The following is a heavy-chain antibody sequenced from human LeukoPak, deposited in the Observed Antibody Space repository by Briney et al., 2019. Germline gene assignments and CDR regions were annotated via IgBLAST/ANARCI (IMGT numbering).Heavy chain of an antibody. CDR1: GGSISSYY. Sequence: SQSLPLTSPVSGGSISSYYWGWIRPPAGKVLEWIGRTYTSVSTSYNPSPRSRVPMSVETSKNQFSLKLSSVTAADTAVYYCARGRGYGLYYYYYGMDVWGQGTTVTVSS. D-gene: IGHD5-18*01. V-gene: IGHV4-4*07. CDR3: ARGRGYGLYYYYYGMDV. J-gene: IGHJ6*02. CDR2: TYTSVST.